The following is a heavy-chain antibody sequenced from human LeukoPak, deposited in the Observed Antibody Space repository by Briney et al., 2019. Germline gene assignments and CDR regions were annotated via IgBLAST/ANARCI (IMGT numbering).Heavy chain of an antibody. CDR3: AKNCMVKRYIDS. J-gene: IGHJ4*02. Sequence: PGGSLRPSCAASGFVFTNHAMSWVRQAPGRGLEWVSVISGGGRTTEYADSVKGRFTVSRDISQNTVSLQMNSLRVEDTGIYYCAKNCMVKRYIDSWGQGTQVTVSS. CDR2: ISGGGRTT. D-gene: IGHD5-18*01. V-gene: IGHV3-23*01. CDR1: GFVFTNHA.